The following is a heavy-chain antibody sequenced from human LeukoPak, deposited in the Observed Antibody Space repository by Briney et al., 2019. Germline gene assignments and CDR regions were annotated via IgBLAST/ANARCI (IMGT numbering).Heavy chain of an antibody. CDR1: GFTFSSYG. Sequence: PGGSLRLSCAASGFTFSSYGMHWVRQAPGKGLEWVAVIWYDGSNKYYADSVKGRFTISRDNAKNSLYLQMNSLRAEDTAVYYCARESDYDYVWGSYRYQGMDVWGQGTTVTVSS. J-gene: IGHJ6*02. D-gene: IGHD3-16*02. CDR2: IWYDGSNK. CDR3: ARESDYDYVWGSYRYQGMDV. V-gene: IGHV3-33*01.